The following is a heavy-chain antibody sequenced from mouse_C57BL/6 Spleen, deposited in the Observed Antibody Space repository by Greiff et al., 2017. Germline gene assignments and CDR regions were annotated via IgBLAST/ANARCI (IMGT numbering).Heavy chain of an antibody. Sequence: QVQLQQPGAELVKPGASVKLSCKASGYTFTSYWMHWVKQRPGQGLEWIGMIHPTSGSTTYNQKFKSKATLTVDKSSSTAYMQLSSLTSEDSAVYCCAREAQAISFDYWGQGTTLTVSS. V-gene: IGHV1-64*01. D-gene: IGHD3-2*02. CDR1: GYTFTSYW. J-gene: IGHJ2*01. CDR3: AREAQAISFDY. CDR2: IHPTSGST.